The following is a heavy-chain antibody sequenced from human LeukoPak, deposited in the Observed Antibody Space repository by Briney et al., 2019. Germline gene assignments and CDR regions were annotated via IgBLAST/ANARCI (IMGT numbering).Heavy chain of an antibody. CDR1: GFTFTGYY. CDR2: INPNSGDT. V-gene: IGHV1-2*02. CDR3: ARVSGSLFDY. Sequence: ASVKVSCKASGFTFTGYYMHWVRQAPGQGLGWMGWINPNSGDTNYAQKFQGRVTMTRDTSISTAYMEVSRLRSDDTAVYYCARVSGSLFDYWGQGSLVTVSS. J-gene: IGHJ4*02. D-gene: IGHD6-13*01.